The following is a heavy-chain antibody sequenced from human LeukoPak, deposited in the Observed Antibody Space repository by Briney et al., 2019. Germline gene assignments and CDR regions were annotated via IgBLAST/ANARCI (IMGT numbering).Heavy chain of an antibody. CDR2: INGRGGST. V-gene: IGHV3-23*01. Sequence: GGSLRLSCAASGFTFSSYAMSWVRQAPGKGLEWVSAINGRGGSTYYADSVEGRFTISRDNSKNTLYLQMNSLRAEDTAVYYCAKHYYGSGSYYPAQPFDYWGQGTLVTVSS. J-gene: IGHJ4*02. CDR3: AKHYYGSGSYYPAQPFDY. CDR1: GFTFSSYA. D-gene: IGHD3-10*01.